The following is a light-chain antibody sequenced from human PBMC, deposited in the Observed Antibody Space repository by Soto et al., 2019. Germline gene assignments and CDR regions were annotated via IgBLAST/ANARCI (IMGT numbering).Light chain of an antibody. CDR3: AAWDDSLDGWV. CDR2: TDD. V-gene: IGLV1-44*01. J-gene: IGLJ3*02. Sequence: QLVLTQPPSASATPGQRVTISCSGSSSNIGENTVNWYQQLPGTAPKVLIHTDDQRPSGVPDRFSGSKSRTSASLAISGLQSEDEADYYCAAWDDSLDGWVFGGGTQLTVL. CDR1: SSNIGENT.